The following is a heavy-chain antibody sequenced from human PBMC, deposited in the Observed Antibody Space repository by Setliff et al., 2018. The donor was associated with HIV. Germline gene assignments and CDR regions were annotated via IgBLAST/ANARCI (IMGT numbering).Heavy chain of an antibody. J-gene: IGHJ4*01. CDR3: ARGSAPNMVVAASLDI. CDR2: ISTYSGKT. Sequence: ASVKVSCKASGYNFITFGINWVRQAPGQGLEWMGRISTYSGKTDYAEKFQGRLTMTMDTSTRTVFMELRSLTLDDTSVYYCARGSAPNMVVAASLDIWGQGTLVTVSS. V-gene: IGHV1-18*01. CDR1: GYNFITFG. D-gene: IGHD2-15*01.